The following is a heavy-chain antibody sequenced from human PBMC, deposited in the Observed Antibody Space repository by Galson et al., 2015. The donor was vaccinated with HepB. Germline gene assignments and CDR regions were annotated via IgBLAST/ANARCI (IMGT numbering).Heavy chain of an antibody. V-gene: IGHV1-69*04. D-gene: IGHD2-2*01. CDR3: ASGSTSCLGGCCYYYGMDV. J-gene: IGHJ6*02. Sequence: SVKVSCKASGGTFSSYAISWVRQAPGQGLEWMGRIIPILGIANYAQKFQGRVTITADKSTSTAYMELSSLRSEDTAVYYCASGSTSCLGGCCYYYGMDVWGQGTTVTVSS. CDR2: IIPILGIA. CDR1: GGTFSSYA.